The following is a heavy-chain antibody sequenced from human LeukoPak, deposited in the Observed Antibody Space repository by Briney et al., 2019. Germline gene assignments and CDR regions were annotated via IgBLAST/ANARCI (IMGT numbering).Heavy chain of an antibody. CDR2: ISSSSSYI. CDR3: ARGRRLTYFDY. V-gene: IGHV3-21*01. CDR1: GFTFSSYS. Sequence: GGSLRLSCAASGFTFSSYSMNWVRQAPVKGLEWVSSISSSSSYIYYADSVKGRFTISRDNAKNSLYLQMNSLRAEDTAVYYCARGRRLTYFDYWGQGTLVTVSS. J-gene: IGHJ4*02. D-gene: IGHD4-17*01.